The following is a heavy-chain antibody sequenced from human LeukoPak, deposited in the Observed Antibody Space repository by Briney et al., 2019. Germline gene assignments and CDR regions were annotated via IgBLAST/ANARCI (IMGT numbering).Heavy chain of an antibody. J-gene: IGHJ4*02. CDR3: SRRANYDYFDY. D-gene: IGHD4/OR15-4a*01. Sequence: GGSLRLSCTASGFTFGDYAMGWVRQAPGKGLEWVGFIRSKGYGGTTESAASVKGRFTISRDDSKSVAYLQMNTLKTEDTAVYYCSRRANYDYFDYWGQGTLVTVSS. CDR2: IRSKGYGGTT. CDR1: GFTFGDYA. V-gene: IGHV3-49*04.